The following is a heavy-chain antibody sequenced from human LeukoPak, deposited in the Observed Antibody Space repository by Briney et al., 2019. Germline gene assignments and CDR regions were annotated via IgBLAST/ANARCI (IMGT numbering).Heavy chain of an antibody. J-gene: IGHJ3*02. D-gene: IGHD2-2*01. CDR2: IIPIFGTA. Sequence: ASVKVSCKASGGTFSSYAISWVRQTPGQGLEWMGGIIPIFGTANYAQKFQGRGTITAGESTSPAYMELSSRGSEDTAVYYCAREGGWADIVVVPAPKDAFDIWGQGTMVTVSS. CDR1: GGTFSSYA. CDR3: AREGGWADIVVVPAPKDAFDI. V-gene: IGHV1-69*13.